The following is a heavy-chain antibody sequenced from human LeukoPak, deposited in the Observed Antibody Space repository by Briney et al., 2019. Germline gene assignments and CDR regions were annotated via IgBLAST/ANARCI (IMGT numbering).Heavy chain of an antibody. CDR2: INTDGSST. CDR1: GFTFSSYW. V-gene: IGHV3-74*03. Sequence: GGSLRLSCAASGFTFSSYWMHWVRQAPGTGLMWVSGINTDGSSTMYADSVKGRFTISRDNAKNTLYLQMNSLRGEDTAVYHCYGGNAEHWGQGTLVTVSS. D-gene: IGHD4-23*01. J-gene: IGHJ1*01. CDR3: YGGNAEH.